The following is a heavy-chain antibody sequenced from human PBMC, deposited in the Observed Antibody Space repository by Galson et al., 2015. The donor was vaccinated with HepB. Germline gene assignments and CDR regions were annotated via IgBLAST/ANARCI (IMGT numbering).Heavy chain of an antibody. CDR1: GFTFSSYA. J-gene: IGHJ4*02. V-gene: IGHV3-23*01. CDR3: ANGGGSSPFDY. Sequence: SLRLSCAASGFTFSSYAMSWVRQAPGKGLEWVSSISGSGGSKYYADSVKGRFTIARDNSNNTLYLQMNSLRAEDTAVYYCANGGGSSPFDYWGQGTLVTVSS. D-gene: IGHD6-6*01. CDR2: ISGSGGSK.